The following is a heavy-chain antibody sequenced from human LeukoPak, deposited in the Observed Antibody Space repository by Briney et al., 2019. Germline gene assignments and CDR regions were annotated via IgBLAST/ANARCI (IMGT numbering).Heavy chain of an antibody. CDR2: IHIGGST. Sequence: PSETLSLTCTVSGGSISSSAYHWGWIRQPPGKGLEWIGSIHIGGSTYYNPSFKSRVTISVDTSKNQFSLKLSSVTAADTAVYYCARATTTAGYWGQGTLVTVSS. V-gene: IGHV4-39*01. CDR1: GGSISSSAYH. J-gene: IGHJ4*02. D-gene: IGHD1-14*01. CDR3: ARATTTAGY.